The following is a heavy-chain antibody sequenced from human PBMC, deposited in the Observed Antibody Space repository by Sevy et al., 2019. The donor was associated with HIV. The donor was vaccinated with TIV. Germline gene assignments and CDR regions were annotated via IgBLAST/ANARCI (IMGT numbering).Heavy chain of an antibody. V-gene: IGHV3-53*01. D-gene: IGHD6-6*01. CDR2: IYSGGNT. Sequence: GGSLRLSCAASGFTVSSNYMSWVRQAPGKGLEWVSVIYSGGNTYYADSVKGRFTISRDNSKNTLYLQMNSLRAEDTAVYYCARGIAAHNYFDYWGQGTLVTVSS. CDR3: ARGIAAHNYFDY. J-gene: IGHJ4*02. CDR1: GFTVSSNY.